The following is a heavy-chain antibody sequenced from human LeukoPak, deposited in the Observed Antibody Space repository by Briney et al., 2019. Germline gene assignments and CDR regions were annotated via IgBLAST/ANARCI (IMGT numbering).Heavy chain of an antibody. CDR3: ARVSGSRNYYVGAFYI. D-gene: IGHD3-10*01. J-gene: IGHJ3*02. V-gene: IGHV3-74*01. CDR1: GFSFSDYW. Sequence: PGGSLRLSCAASGFSFSDYWMHWVRQAPGKGLEWVSRIYSDDGGIYYADSVKGRFTISRDNAKNTLYLQMNSLRAEDTAMYYCARVSGSRNYYVGAFYIWGQGTMVTVSS. CDR2: IYSDDGGI.